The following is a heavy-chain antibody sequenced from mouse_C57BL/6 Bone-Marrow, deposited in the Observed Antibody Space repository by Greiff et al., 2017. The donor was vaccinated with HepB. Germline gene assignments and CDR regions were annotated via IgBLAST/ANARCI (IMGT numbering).Heavy chain of an antibody. CDR3: ARRSVPHWYFDV. CDR2: IDPANGNT. J-gene: IGHJ1*03. D-gene: IGHD5-1*01. V-gene: IGHV14-3*01. Sequence: EVKVVESVAELVRPGASVKLSCTASGFNIKNTYMHWVKQRPEQGLEWIGRIDPANGNTKYAPKFQGKATITADTSSNTAYLQLSSLTSEDTAIYYCARRSVPHWYFDVWGTGTTVTVSS. CDR1: GFNIKNTY.